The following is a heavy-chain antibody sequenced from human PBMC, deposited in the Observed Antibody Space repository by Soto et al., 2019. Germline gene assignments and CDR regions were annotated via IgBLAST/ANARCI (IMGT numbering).Heavy chain of an antibody. V-gene: IGHV4-34*01. CDR1: GGSFSGYY. CDR3: ARRLPHYGSGSYLGPMDC. CDR2: INHSGST. J-gene: IGHJ4*02. Sequence: SETLSLTCAVYGGSFSGYYWSWIRQPPGKGLEWIGEINHSGSTNYNPSLKSRVTISVDTSKNQFSLKLSSVTAADTAVYYCARRLPHYGSGSYLGPMDCWGQGTLVTVSS. D-gene: IGHD3-10*01.